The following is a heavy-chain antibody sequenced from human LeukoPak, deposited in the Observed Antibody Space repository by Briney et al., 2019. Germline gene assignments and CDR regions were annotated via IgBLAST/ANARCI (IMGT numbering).Heavy chain of an antibody. D-gene: IGHD3-22*01. J-gene: IGHJ3*02. Sequence: SETLSLTCTVSGGSISSYYWSWIRQPAGKGLEWIGRIYTSGSTNYNPSLKSRVTMSVDTSKNQFSLKLSSVTAADTAVYYCARGGYYYDSSDPYAFDIWGQGTMVTVSS. V-gene: IGHV4-4*07. CDR2: IYTSGST. CDR3: ARGGYYYDSSDPYAFDI. CDR1: GGSISSYY.